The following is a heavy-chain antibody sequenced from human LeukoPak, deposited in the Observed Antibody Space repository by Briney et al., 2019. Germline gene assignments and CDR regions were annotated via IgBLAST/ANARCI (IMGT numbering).Heavy chain of an antibody. CDR1: GFTFSYYS. Sequence: GGSLRLSCAASGFTFSYYSMNWVRQAPGRGLEWVSCISSSSSLIFYSDSVRGRFTISRDNAKNLPYLHMNSLRVEDTAVYYCAKVDRGDYSSSPVPYYNYYMNVWGKGTTVTVSS. D-gene: IGHD6-13*01. J-gene: IGHJ6*03. CDR2: ISSSSSLI. V-gene: IGHV3-21*01. CDR3: AKVDRGDYSSSPVPYYNYYMNV.